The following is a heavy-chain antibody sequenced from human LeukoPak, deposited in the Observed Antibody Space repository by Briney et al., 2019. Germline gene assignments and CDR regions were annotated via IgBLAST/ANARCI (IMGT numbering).Heavy chain of an antibody. CDR2: IYDSGTT. V-gene: IGHV3-53*01. J-gene: IGHJ4*02. CDR3: AREQPPGVYFDC. Sequence: GGSLRLSCAASGFTVSGNYMSCVRQAPGKGLEWVSIIYDSGTTYNVDSVKGRFTISRDNSKTTVHLQMNSLRAEDTAVYYCAREQPPGVYFDCWGPGNLVTVSS. D-gene: IGHD3-10*01. CDR1: GFTVSGNY.